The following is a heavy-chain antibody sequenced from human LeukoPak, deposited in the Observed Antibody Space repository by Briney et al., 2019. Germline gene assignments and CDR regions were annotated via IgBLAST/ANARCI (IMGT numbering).Heavy chain of an antibody. CDR1: GFTFDDYA. CDR3: ARELDDSSGYYFDY. D-gene: IGHD3-22*01. CDR2: ISWNSGSI. Sequence: PGRSLRLSRAASGFTFDDYAMHWVRQAPGKGLEWVSGISWNSGSIGYADSVKGRFTISRDNAKNSLYLQMNSLRAEDTALYYCARELDDSSGYYFDYWGQGTLVTVSS. V-gene: IGHV3-9*01. J-gene: IGHJ4*02.